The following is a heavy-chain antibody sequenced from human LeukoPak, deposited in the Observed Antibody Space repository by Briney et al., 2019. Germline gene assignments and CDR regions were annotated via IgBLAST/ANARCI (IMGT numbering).Heavy chain of an antibody. CDR1: GDSISSYY. D-gene: IGHD6-13*01. J-gene: IGHJ4*02. Sequence: SETLSPTCTVSGDSISSYYWSWIRQPAGKGLEWIGRVYTSGSTNYNPSLKSRVTMSVDTSKNQFSLKLSSVTAADTAVYYCARDREHSSSWYYFDYWGQGTLVTVSS. V-gene: IGHV4-4*07. CDR3: ARDREHSSSWYYFDY. CDR2: VYTSGST.